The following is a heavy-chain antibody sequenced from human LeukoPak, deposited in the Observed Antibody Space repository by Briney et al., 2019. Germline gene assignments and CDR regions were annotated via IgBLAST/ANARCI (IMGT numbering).Heavy chain of an antibody. Sequence: PGGSLRLSCAASGFTFSSYAMSWVRQAPGKGLEWVSAISGSGGSTYYADSVKGRFTISRDNSKNTLYLQMNSLRAEDTAVYYCAKDPGPGYNWNYGDYWGQGTLVTVSS. J-gene: IGHJ4*02. D-gene: IGHD1-20*01. CDR1: GFTFSSYA. CDR2: ISGSGGST. CDR3: AKDPGPGYNWNYGDY. V-gene: IGHV3-23*01.